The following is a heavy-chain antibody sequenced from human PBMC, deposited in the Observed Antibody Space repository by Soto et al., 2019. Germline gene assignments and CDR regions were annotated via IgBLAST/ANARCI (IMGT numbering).Heavy chain of an antibody. J-gene: IGHJ6*03. Sequence: QEQLVQSGAEVKKPGAPVKVSCKASGYTFTNYNINWVRQATGQGLEWMGWMNPNTGNTGYAEKFQGRVTMTRNSSINTAYMELSGLRSDDTAVYYCAREAASDPSFYYHYMDVWGKGTTVNVSS. V-gene: IGHV1-8*01. D-gene: IGHD6-25*01. CDR2: MNPNTGNT. CDR3: AREAASDPSFYYHYMDV. CDR1: GYTFTNYN.